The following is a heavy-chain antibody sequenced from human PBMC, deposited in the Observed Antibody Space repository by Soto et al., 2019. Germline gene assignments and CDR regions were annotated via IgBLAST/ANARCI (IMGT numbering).Heavy chain of an antibody. D-gene: IGHD3-22*01. Sequence: QVQLQESGPGLVKPSETLSLTCTVSGGSISSYYWSWIRQPPGKGLEWIGYIYYSGSTNYNPSLKSRVTISVDTSKNQFSLKLSSVTAADTAVYYCASSGYYRRFDYWGQGTLVTVSS. CDR3: ASSGYYRRFDY. CDR1: GGSISSYY. CDR2: IYYSGST. J-gene: IGHJ4*02. V-gene: IGHV4-59*01.